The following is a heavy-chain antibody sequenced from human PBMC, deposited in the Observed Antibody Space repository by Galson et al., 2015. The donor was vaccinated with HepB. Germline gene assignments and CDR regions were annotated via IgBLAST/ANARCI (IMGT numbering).Heavy chain of an antibody. J-gene: IGHJ4*02. D-gene: IGHD6-19*01. V-gene: IGHV3-30*18. Sequence: SLRLSCAASGFTFSSYGMHWVRQAPGKGLEWVAVISYDGSSKYYADSVKGRFTISRDNSKNTLYLQMNSLRAEDTTVYYCAKSKSRVAVAGTPLDYWGQGTLVTVSS. CDR3: AKSKSRVAVAGTPLDY. CDR1: GFTFSSYG. CDR2: ISYDGSSK.